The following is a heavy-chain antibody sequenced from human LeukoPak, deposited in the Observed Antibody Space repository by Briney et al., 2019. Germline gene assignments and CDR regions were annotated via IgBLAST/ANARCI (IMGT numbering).Heavy chain of an antibody. D-gene: IGHD1-26*01. Sequence: SETLSLTCTVSGGSISDYYWSWIRQSPVRGLEWIGYLYYSGNTSYNPSLKSRLTTSRDMAKNQFSLKLSSVTSADTAVYYCARGEYEDLVDNWGQGTLVTVSS. CDR1: GGSISDYY. J-gene: IGHJ4*02. CDR3: ARGEYEDLVDN. CDR2: LYYSGNT. V-gene: IGHV4-59*01.